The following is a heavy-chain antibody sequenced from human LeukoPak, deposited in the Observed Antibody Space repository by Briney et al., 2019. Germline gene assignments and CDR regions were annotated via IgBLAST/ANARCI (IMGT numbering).Heavy chain of an antibody. CDR2: INPNSGAT. CDR1: GYTFTGYY. V-gene: IGHV1-2*02. CDR3: ARGKGIVATTKGLDY. D-gene: IGHD5-12*01. J-gene: IGHJ4*02. Sequence: GASVKVSCKASGYTFTGYYMDWVRQAPGQGLEWMGWINPNSGATNYAQKFQGRVTMTRETSISTAYMELRRLRSGVTAVDYCARGKGIVATTKGLDYWGQGTLVTVSS.